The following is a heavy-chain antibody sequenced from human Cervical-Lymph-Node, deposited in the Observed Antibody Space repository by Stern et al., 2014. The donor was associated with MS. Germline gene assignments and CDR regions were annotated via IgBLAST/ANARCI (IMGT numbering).Heavy chain of an antibody. J-gene: IGHJ4*02. V-gene: IGHV3-30*03. CDR3: ARDYEDTSMLFDH. CDR2: NSYDGKHK. D-gene: IGHD2-8*01. CDR1: GFTFSSYG. Sequence: VQLVESGGAVVQPGGSLRLSCAASGFTFSSYGMHWVRQAPGQGLEWVTVNSYDGKHKYYAASVKGRFTISRDNSKNTLHLQMNSVTPDDTAIYYCARDYEDTSMLFDHWGQGTLVTVSS.